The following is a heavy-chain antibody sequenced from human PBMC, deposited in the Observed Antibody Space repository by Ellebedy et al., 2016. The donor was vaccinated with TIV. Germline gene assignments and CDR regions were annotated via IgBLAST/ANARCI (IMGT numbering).Heavy chain of an antibody. J-gene: IGHJ4*02. D-gene: IGHD6-19*01. CDR2: INHSGST. Sequence: SETLSLTXAVYGGSFSGYYWSWIRQAPGKGLEWIGEINHSGSTNYNPSLKSRVTISVDTSKNQFSLKLSSVTAADTAVYYCARGLIAVAGTLSFDWWGQGTLVTVSS. CDR3: ARGLIAVAGTLSFDW. V-gene: IGHV4-34*01. CDR1: GGSFSGYY.